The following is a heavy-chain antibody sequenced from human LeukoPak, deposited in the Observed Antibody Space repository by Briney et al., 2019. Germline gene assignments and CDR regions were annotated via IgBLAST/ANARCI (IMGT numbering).Heavy chain of an antibody. CDR2: INPNSGDT. CDR3: ARDGNFDI. CDR1: GYTFTDYY. V-gene: IGHV1-2*02. J-gene: IGHJ3*02. D-gene: IGHD1-1*01. Sequence: ASVKVSCEASGYTFTDYYMHWVRQAPRQGREWMGWINPNSGDTNYAQKFQGRVTMTRGTPINTAYMELSRLRSDDTAVYYCARDGNFDIWGQGTMVTVSS.